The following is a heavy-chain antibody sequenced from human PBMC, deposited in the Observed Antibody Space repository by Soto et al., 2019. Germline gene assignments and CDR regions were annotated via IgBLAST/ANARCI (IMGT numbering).Heavy chain of an antibody. CDR1: GFTFSDYA. Sequence: VQLVESGGGVVQPGRSLRLSCAASGFTFSDYAMHWVRQAPGKGLEWVAVVSHDGRNTHYADSVKGRFTISRDSSKNTASLEMTSLRAEDTAVYYCARGGRQWLVTSAFNYWGQGALVTVSS. D-gene: IGHD6-19*01. CDR2: VSHDGRNT. CDR3: ARGGRQWLVTSAFNY. V-gene: IGHV3-30*03. J-gene: IGHJ4*02.